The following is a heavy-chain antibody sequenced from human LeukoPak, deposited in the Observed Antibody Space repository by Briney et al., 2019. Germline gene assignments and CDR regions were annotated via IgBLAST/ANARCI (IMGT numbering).Heavy chain of an antibody. CDR1: GFIVNRNY. V-gene: IGHV3-66*02. CDR2: IYSDGST. CDR3: ARSWDARLNFDN. D-gene: IGHD1-26*01. J-gene: IGHJ4*02. Sequence: GGSLRLSCAASGFIVNRNYMNWVRQVPGKGLEWVSVIYSDGSTHYAGSVQGRFTISRDNSKNTVSLQMNDLTTEDTAVYYCARSWDARLNFDNWGQGTPVTVSS.